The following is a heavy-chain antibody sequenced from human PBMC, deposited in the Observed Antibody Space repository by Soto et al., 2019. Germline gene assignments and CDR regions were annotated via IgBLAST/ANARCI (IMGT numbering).Heavy chain of an antibody. CDR1: GFTFSSYA. CDR3: AREASTSCYGCGMDV. V-gene: IGHV3-30-3*01. CDR2: ISYDGSNK. J-gene: IGHJ6*02. D-gene: IGHD2-2*01. Sequence: QVQLVESGGGVVQPGRSLRLSCAASGFTFSSYAMHWVRQAPGKGLEWVAVISYDGSNKYYADSVKGRFTISRDNSKNTLYLQMNRLRAEDTAVYYCAREASTSCYGCGMDVWGQGTTVTVSS.